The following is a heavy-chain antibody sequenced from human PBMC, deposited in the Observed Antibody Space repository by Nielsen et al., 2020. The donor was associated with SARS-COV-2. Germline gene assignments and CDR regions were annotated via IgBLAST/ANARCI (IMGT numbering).Heavy chain of an antibody. CDR1: GFTFSSYE. CDR3: ARDRSSSTSKFYYYYYGMDV. V-gene: IGHV3-48*03. Sequence: GGSLRLSCAASGFTFSSYEMNWVRQAPGKGLEWVSYISSSGSTIYYADSVKGRFTISRDNAKNSLYLQMNSLRAEDTAVYYCARDRSSSTSKFYYYYYGMDVWGQGTTVTVSS. D-gene: IGHD2-2*01. J-gene: IGHJ6*02. CDR2: ISSSGSTI.